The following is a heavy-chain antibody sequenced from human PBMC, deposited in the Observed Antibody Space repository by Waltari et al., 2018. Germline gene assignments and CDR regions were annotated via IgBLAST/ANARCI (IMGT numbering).Heavy chain of an antibody. D-gene: IGHD6-13*01. Sequence: VQLVESGGGVVRPGGSLRLSCAASGFTFDDYGMSWVRQAPGKGLEWVSGINWNGGSTGYADSMKGRFTISRDNAKNSLYLQMNSLRAEDTALYYCARGNYRIAAAGTRGYYFDYWGQGTLVTVSS. CDR1: GFTFDDYG. V-gene: IGHV3-20*04. CDR2: INWNGGST. CDR3: ARGNYRIAAAGTRGYYFDY. J-gene: IGHJ4*02.